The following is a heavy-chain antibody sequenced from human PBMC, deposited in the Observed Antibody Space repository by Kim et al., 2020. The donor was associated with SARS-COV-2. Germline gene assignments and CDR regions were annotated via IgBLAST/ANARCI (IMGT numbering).Heavy chain of an antibody. CDR1: GFTFSSYS. Sequence: GGSLRLSCAASGFTFSSYSMNWVRQAPGKGLEWVSYISSSSSTIYYADSVKGRFTISRDNAKNSLYLQMNSLRDEDTAVYYCAREAGLGDYIWGSYRLYYYYYYMDVWGKGTTVTVSS. CDR2: ISSSSSTI. D-gene: IGHD3-16*02. CDR3: AREAGLGDYIWGSYRLYYYYYYMDV. J-gene: IGHJ6*03. V-gene: IGHV3-48*02.